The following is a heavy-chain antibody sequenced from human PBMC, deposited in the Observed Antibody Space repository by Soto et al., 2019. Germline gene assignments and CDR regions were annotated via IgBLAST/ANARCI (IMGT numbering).Heavy chain of an antibody. Sequence: ASVKVSCKASRYTFNSYYIHWVRQAPGQGLEWMGWINPNSDVTGYAQSFQDRVTMTRDMSITTAYMDLTRLRSDDTAVYYCVRVGLNSNYDFDYWGQGTLVTVSS. CDR3: VRVGLNSNYDFDY. D-gene: IGHD4-4*01. J-gene: IGHJ4*02. CDR1: RYTFNSYY. V-gene: IGHV1-2*02. CDR2: INPNSDVT.